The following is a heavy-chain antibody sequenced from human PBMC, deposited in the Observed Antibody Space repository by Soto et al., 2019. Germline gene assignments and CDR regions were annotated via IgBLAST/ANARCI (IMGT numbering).Heavy chain of an antibody. J-gene: IGHJ4*02. CDR1: GYTFTNYH. D-gene: IGHD6-13*01. CDR2: MNPNSGDT. Sequence: QVQLVQSGAEVKKPGASVKVSCKASGYTFTNYHIHWVRQATGQGLEWMGWMNPNSGDTGYAQKFQGRVTMTRDTSITAAYMELSGLRSEATAVYYCARGGGGRWYSGDYWGQGTLVTVSS. CDR3: ARGGGGRWYSGDY. V-gene: IGHV1-8*01.